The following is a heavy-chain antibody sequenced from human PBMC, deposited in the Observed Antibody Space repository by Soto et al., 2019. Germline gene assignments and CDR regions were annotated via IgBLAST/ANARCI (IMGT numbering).Heavy chain of an antibody. CDR1: GYTFTGYY. J-gene: IGHJ5*02. D-gene: IGHD2-15*01. CDR3: ARVGHSGIVGP. Sequence: ASVKVSCKASGYTFTGYYMHWVRQAPGQGLEWMGWINPNSGGTKYAQKFQGRVTMTRDTSISTAYMELSRLRSDDTAVYYCARVGHSGIVGPWGQRTLVAVSS. CDR2: INPNSGGT. V-gene: IGHV1-2*02.